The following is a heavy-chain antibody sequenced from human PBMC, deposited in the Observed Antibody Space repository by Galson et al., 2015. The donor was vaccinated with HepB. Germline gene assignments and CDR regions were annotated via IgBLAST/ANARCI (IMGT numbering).Heavy chain of an antibody. D-gene: IGHD3-10*01. CDR3: ARHHLPKITMVRGDDAFDI. CDR1: GYSLTSYW. Sequence: GAEVKKPGESLKISCKGSGYSLTSYWIGWVRQMPGKGLEWMGIIYPGDSDTRYSPSFQGQVTISADKSISTAYLQWSSLKASDTAMYYCARHHLPKITMVRGDDAFDIWGQGTMVTVSS. J-gene: IGHJ3*02. V-gene: IGHV5-51*01. CDR2: IYPGDSDT.